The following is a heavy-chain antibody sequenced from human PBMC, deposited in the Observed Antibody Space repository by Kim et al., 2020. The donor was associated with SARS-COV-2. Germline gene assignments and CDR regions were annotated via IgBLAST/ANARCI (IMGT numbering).Heavy chain of an antibody. Sequence: GGSLRLSCAASGFTFSSYAMHWVRQAPGKGLEWVAVIWYDGSNKYFADSVKGRFTISRDNSKNTLYLQMNSLRAEDTAVYYCAKDLDTAMEYYYGMDVWG. CDR1: GFTFSSYA. CDR2: IWYDGSNK. D-gene: IGHD5-18*01. V-gene: IGHV3-33*06. CDR3: AKDLDTAMEYYYGMDV. J-gene: IGHJ6*01.